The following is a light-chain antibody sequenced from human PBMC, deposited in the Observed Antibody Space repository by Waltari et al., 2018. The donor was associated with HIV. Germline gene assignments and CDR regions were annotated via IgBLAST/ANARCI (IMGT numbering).Light chain of an antibody. CDR3: QQYNNWPLYT. V-gene: IGKV3-15*01. CDR2: GAS. CDR1: QSVSSN. Sequence: IVMTQSPATLSVSPGERATLSCRASQSVSSNLAWYQQKPGQAPRLLIYGASTRATGIPARFSGSGSGTEFTLTISSLQSEDFAVYYCQQYNNWPLYTFGQGTQLEIK. J-gene: IGKJ2*01.